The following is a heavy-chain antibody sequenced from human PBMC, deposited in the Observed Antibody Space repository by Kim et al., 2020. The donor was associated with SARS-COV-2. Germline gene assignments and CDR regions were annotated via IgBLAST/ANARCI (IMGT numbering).Heavy chain of an antibody. Sequence: SETLSLTCAVYGESLSGYYWTWIRQPPGKGLEWIGEINHSGRTNYNPSLKSRVIISVDTSKNQFSLNLNSVTAADTAVYYCARGTRKTTMLLLVITSESVYFDYWGQGTLVTVSS. V-gene: IGHV4-34*01. CDR2: INHSGRT. D-gene: IGHD3-22*01. CDR1: GESLSGYY. CDR3: ARGTRKTTMLLLVITSESVYFDY. J-gene: IGHJ4*02.